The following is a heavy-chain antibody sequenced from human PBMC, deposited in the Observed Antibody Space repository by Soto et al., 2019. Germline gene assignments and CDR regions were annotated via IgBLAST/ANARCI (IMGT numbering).Heavy chain of an antibody. Sequence: GGSLRLSCAASGFTFSSYAMSWVRQAPGKGLEWVSAISGSGGSTYYADSVKGRFTISRDNSKNTLYLQMNSLRAEDTAVYYCAKNTGKHIVVVTDRPTQTGYFDYSGQGTMVTVYS. D-gene: IGHD2-2*01. V-gene: IGHV3-23*01. CDR3: AKNTGKHIVVVTDRPTQTGYFDY. CDR2: ISGSGGST. J-gene: IGHJ4*02. CDR1: GFTFSSYA.